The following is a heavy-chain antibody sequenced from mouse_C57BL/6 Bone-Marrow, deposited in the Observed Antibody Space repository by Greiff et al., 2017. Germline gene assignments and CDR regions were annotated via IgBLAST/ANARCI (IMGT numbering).Heavy chain of an antibody. J-gene: IGHJ3*01. CDR2: ISSGGSYT. D-gene: IGHD2-4*01. Sequence: EVQVVESGGDLVKPGGSLKLSCAASGFTFSSYGMSWVRQTPDKRLEWVATISSGGSYTYYPDSVKGRFTISRDNAKNTLYLQMSSLKSEDTAMYYCARLGDYDRFAYWGQGTLVTVSA. CDR1: GFTFSSYG. CDR3: ARLGDYDRFAY. V-gene: IGHV5-6*01.